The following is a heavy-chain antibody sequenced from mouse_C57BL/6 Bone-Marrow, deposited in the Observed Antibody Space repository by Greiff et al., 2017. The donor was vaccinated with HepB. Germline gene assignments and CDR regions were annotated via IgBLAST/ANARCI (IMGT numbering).Heavy chain of an antibody. V-gene: IGHV5-4*03. CDR1: GFTFSSYA. CDR2: ISDGGSYT. J-gene: IGHJ2*01. Sequence: EVKLMESGGGLVKPGGSLKLSCAASGFTFSSYAMSWVRQTPEKRLEWVATISDGGSYTYYPDNVKGRFTISRDNAKNNLYLQMSHLKSEDTAMYYCARGGGSIFDYWGQGTTLTVSS. CDR3: ARGGGSIFDY.